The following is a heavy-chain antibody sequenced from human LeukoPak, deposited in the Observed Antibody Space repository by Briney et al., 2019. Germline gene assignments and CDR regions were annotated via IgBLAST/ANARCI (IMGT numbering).Heavy chain of an antibody. Sequence: ASVKVSCTASGYSFTGYYMHWVRQAPGQGLEWMGRINPNSGGANYAQKFQGRVTMTRDTSISTAYMELSRLRSDDTAVYYCARGGQNWFDPWGQGTLVTVSS. CDR3: ARGGQNWFDP. J-gene: IGHJ5*02. V-gene: IGHV1-2*06. CDR2: INPNSGGA. CDR1: GYSFTGYY.